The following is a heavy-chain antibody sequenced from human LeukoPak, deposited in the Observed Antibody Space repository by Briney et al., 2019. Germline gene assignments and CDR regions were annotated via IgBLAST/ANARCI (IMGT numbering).Heavy chain of an antibody. V-gene: IGHV1-2*02. J-gene: IGHJ5*02. CDR2: INPNSGGT. CDR3: ARSGAAAAAPNWFDP. CDR1: GYTFTDYY. D-gene: IGHD6-13*01. Sequence: ASVRVSCKASGYTFTDYYMHWVRQAPGQGLEWMGWINPNSGGTNYAQKFQGRVTMTRDTSISTAHMELTRLKSDDTAVYFCARSGAAAAAPNWFDPWGQGTRVTVSS.